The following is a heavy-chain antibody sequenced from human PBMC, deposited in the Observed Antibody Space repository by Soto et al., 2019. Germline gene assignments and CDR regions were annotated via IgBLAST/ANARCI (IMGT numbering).Heavy chain of an antibody. CDR1: GFTFSSYA. Sequence: GGSLRLSCAASGFTFSSYAMHWVRQAPGKGLEWVAVISYDGSNKYYADSVKGRFTISRDNSKNTLYLQMNSLRAEDTAVYYCASPVPLFYDWGQGTLVTVSS. CDR2: ISYDGSNK. J-gene: IGHJ4*02. V-gene: IGHV3-30-3*01. CDR3: ASPVPLFYD. D-gene: IGHD2-21*01.